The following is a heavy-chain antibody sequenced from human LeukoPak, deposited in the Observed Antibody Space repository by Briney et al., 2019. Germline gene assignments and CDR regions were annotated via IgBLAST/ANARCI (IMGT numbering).Heavy chain of an antibody. Sequence: GGSLRLSCAASGFTFDDYGMHWVRQAPGKGLEGVSLISWVGGSTYYADSVKGRFTISRDNSKNSLYLQMNSLRAEDTALCYCAKDEVAAAGRITTGVYYYYYMDVGGKGPSVTVSS. V-gene: IGHV3-43D*03. J-gene: IGHJ6*03. CDR3: AKDEVAAAGRITTGVYYYYYMDV. CDR2: ISWVGGST. D-gene: IGHD6-13*01. CDR1: GFTFDDYG.